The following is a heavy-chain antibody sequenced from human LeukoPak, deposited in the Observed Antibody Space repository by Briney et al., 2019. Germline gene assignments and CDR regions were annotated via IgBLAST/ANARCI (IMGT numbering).Heavy chain of an antibody. V-gene: IGHV1-69*13. CDR3: ARDRRDYGDLDY. D-gene: IGHD4-17*01. CDR1: GGTFISYA. CDR2: IIPIFGTA. J-gene: IGHJ4*02. Sequence: SVKVSCKASGGTFISYAISWVRQAPGQGLEWMGGIIPIFGTANYAQKFQGRVTITADESTSTAYMELSSLRSEDTAVYYCARDRRDYGDLDYWGQGTLVTVSS.